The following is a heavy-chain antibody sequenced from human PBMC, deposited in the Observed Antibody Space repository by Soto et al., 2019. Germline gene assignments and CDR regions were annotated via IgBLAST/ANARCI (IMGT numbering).Heavy chain of an antibody. Sequence: GSLRLSYAASGCTVSSYAMSWVRQAPGKGLEWVSAISGSGGSTYYADSVEGRFTISRDNSKNTLYLQMNSLRAEDTAVYYCAKDRVRWGSYRQPSYFDYWGQGTLVTVSS. V-gene: IGHV3-23*01. CDR1: GCTVSSYA. CDR2: ISGSGGST. D-gene: IGHD3-16*02. J-gene: IGHJ4*02. CDR3: AKDRVRWGSYRQPSYFDY.